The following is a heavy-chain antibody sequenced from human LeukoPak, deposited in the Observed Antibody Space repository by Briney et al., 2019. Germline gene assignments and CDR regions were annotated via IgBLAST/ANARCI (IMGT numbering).Heavy chain of an antibody. Sequence: SSVTVSCKASGGTVSSYAISWVRQAPGQGPEWMGRIIPIFGIANYAQKFQGRVTITADKATSTAYIELSSLRSEDTAVYSCARVFEPYYGMDVWGQGTTVTVSS. J-gene: IGHJ6*02. D-gene: IGHD1-14*01. CDR1: GGTVSSYA. CDR3: ARVFEPYYGMDV. CDR2: IIPIFGIA. V-gene: IGHV1-69*04.